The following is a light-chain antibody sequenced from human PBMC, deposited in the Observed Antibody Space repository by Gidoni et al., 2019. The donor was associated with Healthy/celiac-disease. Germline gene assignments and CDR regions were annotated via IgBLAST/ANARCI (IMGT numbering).Light chain of an antibody. CDR1: QSVSSN. V-gene: IGKV3-15*01. CDR2: GAS. J-gene: IGKJ1*01. CDR3: QQYNNWPRT. Sequence: ELVMTQSPATLSVSPGERATPSCRASQSVSSNLAWYQQKPGQAPRLLIYGASTRATGIPARFSGSGSGTEFTLTISSLQSEDFAVYYCQQYNNWPRTFXXXTKVEIK.